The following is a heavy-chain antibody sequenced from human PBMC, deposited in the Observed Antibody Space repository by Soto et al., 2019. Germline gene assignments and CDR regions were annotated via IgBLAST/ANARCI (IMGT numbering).Heavy chain of an antibody. CDR3: ARPPVVTPRYFDL. CDR1: GGSISSGGYY. Sequence: SETLSLTCTVSGGSISSGGYYWSWIRQHPGKGLEWIGYIYYSGSTYYNPSLKSRVTISVDTSKNQFSLKLSSVTAADTAVYYCARPPVVTPRYFDLSGRGTLVTVSS. D-gene: IGHD2-21*02. V-gene: IGHV4-31*03. J-gene: IGHJ2*01. CDR2: IYYSGST.